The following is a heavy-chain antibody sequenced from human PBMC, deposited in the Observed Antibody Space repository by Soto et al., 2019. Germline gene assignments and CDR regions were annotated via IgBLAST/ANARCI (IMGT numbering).Heavy chain of an antibody. J-gene: IGHJ4*02. Sequence: TLSLTCTVSGGSISSYYWSWIRQPPGKGLEWIGYIYYSGSTNYNPSLKSRVTISVDTSKNQFSLKLSSVTAADTAVYYCARQGLRGGLTQNFDYWGQGTLVTVSS. CDR2: IYYSGST. D-gene: IGHD4-17*01. V-gene: IGHV4-59*08. CDR3: ARQGLRGGLTQNFDY. CDR1: GGSISSYY.